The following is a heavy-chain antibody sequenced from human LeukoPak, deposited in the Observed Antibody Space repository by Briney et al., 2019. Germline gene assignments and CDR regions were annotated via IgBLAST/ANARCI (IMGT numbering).Heavy chain of an antibody. CDR3: ARRISSWYAIDY. Sequence: SETLSLTCTVSGGSISSYYWSWIRQPAGKGLEWIGRIYTSGGTNYNPSLKRRVTIAVDTSKNQFSLKLSSVTAADTAVYYCARRISSWYAIDYWGQGTLVTVSS. CDR2: IYTSGGT. D-gene: IGHD6-13*01. CDR1: GGSISSYY. J-gene: IGHJ4*02. V-gene: IGHV4-4*07.